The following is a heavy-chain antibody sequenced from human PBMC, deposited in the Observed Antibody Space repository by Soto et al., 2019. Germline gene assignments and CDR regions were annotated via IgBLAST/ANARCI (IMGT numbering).Heavy chain of an antibody. CDR3: AHRSYCSGGSCYPRWFDP. CDR1: GFSLSTSGVG. D-gene: IGHD2-15*01. V-gene: IGHV2-5*02. J-gene: IGHJ5*02. Sequence: GPTPVNPTQTLTLTCTFSGFSLSTSGVGVGWIPQPPGKALEWLALIYWDDDKRYSPSLKSRLTSTQDTSKNQVVLTMTNMDPVDTATYYCAHRSYCSGGSCYPRWFDPWGQGTLVTVSS. CDR2: IYWDDDK.